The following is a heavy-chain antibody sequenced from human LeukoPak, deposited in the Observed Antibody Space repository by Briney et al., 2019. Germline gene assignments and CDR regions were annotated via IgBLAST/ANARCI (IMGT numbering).Heavy chain of an antibody. CDR2: IWYDGSNK. D-gene: IGHD5-18*01. CDR3: ARDRDPRGYRLPFDY. V-gene: IGHV3-33*08. CDR1: GFIFSSYA. J-gene: IGHJ4*02. Sequence: PGGSLRLSCAASGFIFSSYAMHWVRQAPGKGLEWVAVIWYDGSNKYYADSVRGRFTISRDNSKNTLYLQMNSLRAEDTAVYYCARDRDPRGYRLPFDYWGQGTLVTVSS.